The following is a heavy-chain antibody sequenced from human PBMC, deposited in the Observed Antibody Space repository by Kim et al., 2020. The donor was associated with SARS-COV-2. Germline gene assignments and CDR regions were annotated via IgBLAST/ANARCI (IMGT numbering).Heavy chain of an antibody. CDR1: GGSISSSSYY. Sequence: SETLSLTCTVSGGSISSSSYYWGWIRQPPGKGLEWIGSIYYSGSTYYNPSLKSRVTISVDTSKNQFSLKLSSVTAADTAVYYCARDRSRYLTGGLNWFDPWGQGTLVTVSS. CDR2: IYYSGST. V-gene: IGHV4-39*01. J-gene: IGHJ5*02. D-gene: IGHD2-15*01. CDR3: ARDRSRYLTGGLNWFDP.